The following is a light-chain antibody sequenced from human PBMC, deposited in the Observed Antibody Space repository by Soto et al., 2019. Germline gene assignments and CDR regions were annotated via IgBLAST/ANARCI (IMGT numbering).Light chain of an antibody. J-gene: IGKJ1*01. CDR2: GAS. CDR3: QQNGSSRG. V-gene: IGKV3-20*01. CDR1: QSVSSSY. Sequence: EIVLTQSPGTLSLSPGERATLSCRASQSVSSSYLAWYQQKPGQAPRLLIYGASSRATGIPDRFSGSGSGTDFTLTISRLEPEDFAVYYCQQNGSSRGFGQGTKVDIK.